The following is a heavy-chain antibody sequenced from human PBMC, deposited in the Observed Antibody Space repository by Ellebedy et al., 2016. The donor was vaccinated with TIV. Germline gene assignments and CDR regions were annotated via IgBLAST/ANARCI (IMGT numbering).Heavy chain of an antibody. CDR2: INHSGST. J-gene: IGHJ4*02. D-gene: IGHD5-24*01. CDR3: ARDPDGYNSFDY. Sequence: SETLSLXCTVSGGSISSSSYYWGWIRQPPGKGLEWIGEINHSGSTNYNPSLKSRVTISVDTSRNQFSLKLSSVTAADTAVYYCARDPDGYNSFDYWGQGTLVTVSS. V-gene: IGHV4-39*07. CDR1: GGSISSSSYY.